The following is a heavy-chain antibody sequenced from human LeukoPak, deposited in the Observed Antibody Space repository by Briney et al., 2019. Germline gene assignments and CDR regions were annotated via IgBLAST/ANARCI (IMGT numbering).Heavy chain of an antibody. CDR3: ARVTDTAARGGDAFDI. Sequence: SVKVSCKASGGTFSSYAISWVRQAPGQGLEWMGGIIPIFGTANYAQKFQGRVSITADESTSTAYMELSSLRSEDTAVYYCARVTDTAARGGDAFDIWGQGTMVTVSS. J-gene: IGHJ3*02. V-gene: IGHV1-69*01. D-gene: IGHD5-18*01. CDR1: GGTFSSYA. CDR2: IIPIFGTA.